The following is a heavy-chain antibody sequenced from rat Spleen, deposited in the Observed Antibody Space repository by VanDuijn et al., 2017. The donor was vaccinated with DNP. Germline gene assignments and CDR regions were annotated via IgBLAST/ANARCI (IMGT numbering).Heavy chain of an antibody. J-gene: IGHJ2*01. Sequence: EVQLVESGGGLVQPGRSLKLSCAASGFTFSSFPMAWVRQAPTKGLDWVATISSSGDSTYYRDSVKGRFIISRDNGKSSLYLQLSSLKSEDTATYYCAKLEQLRHYFDYWGQGVMVTVSS. CDR2: ISSSGDST. CDR3: AKLEQLRHYFDY. CDR1: GFTFSSFP. V-gene: IGHV5-46*01. D-gene: IGHD1-11*01.